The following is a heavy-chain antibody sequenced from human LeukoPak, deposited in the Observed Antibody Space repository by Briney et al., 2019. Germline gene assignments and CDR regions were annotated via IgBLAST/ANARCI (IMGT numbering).Heavy chain of an antibody. J-gene: IGHJ5*02. D-gene: IGHD4-11*01. CDR2: ISHSGTT. Sequence: PGGSLRLSCAVYGDSFRPYYWTWLRQPPGKGLEWIGEISHSGTTNYNPSLKSRGTISVDTSKSQFSLTLSSVTAADTAVYYCARGDYGNQRSNNWFDPWGQGTLVTVSS. CDR1: GDSFRPYY. V-gene: IGHV4-34*01. CDR3: ARGDYGNQRSNNWFDP.